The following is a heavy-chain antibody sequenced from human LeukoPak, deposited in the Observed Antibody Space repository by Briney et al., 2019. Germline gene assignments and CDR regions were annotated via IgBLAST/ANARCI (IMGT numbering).Heavy chain of an antibody. V-gene: IGHV1-8*01. Sequence: GASVKVSCKASGYTFTSYDINWVRQATGQGLQWMGWMNPNSGNTGYAQKFQGRVTMTRNTSISTAYMELSSLRSEDTAVYYCARVLDPNYGMDVWGQGTTVTVSS. CDR1: GYTFTSYD. CDR3: ARVLDPNYGMDV. J-gene: IGHJ6*02. D-gene: IGHD1-1*01. CDR2: MNPNSGNT.